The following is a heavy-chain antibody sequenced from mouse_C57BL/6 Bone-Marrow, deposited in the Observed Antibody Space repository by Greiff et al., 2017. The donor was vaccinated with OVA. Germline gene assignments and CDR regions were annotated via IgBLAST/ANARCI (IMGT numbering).Heavy chain of an antibody. CDR2: ISDGGSYT. CDR1: GFTFSSYA. V-gene: IGHV5-4*01. J-gene: IGHJ2*01. CDR3: ARDFMVLFDY. D-gene: IGHD1-1*02. Sequence: EVMLMESGGGLVKPGGSLKLSCAASGFTFSSYAMSWVRQTPEKRLEWVATISDGGSYTYYPDNVKGRFTISRDNAKNNLYLQMSHLKSEDTAMYYCARDFMVLFDYWGQGTTLTVSS.